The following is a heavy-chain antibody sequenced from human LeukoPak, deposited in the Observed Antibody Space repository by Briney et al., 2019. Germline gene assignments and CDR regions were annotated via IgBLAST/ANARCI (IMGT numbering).Heavy chain of an antibody. CDR2: INHSGST. V-gene: IGHV4-34*01. CDR1: GGLFRLYY. D-gene: IGHD3-16*01. Sequence: SETLSLTCDVNGGLFRLYYWNWVRQPPVKGLEWIGEINHSGSTNYNPSLESRVTISVDTSKNQFSLKLTSVTAADTAVYFCAINVWSLDYYYYSMDVWGKGTTVTVSS. J-gene: IGHJ6*03. CDR3: AINVWSLDYYYYSMDV.